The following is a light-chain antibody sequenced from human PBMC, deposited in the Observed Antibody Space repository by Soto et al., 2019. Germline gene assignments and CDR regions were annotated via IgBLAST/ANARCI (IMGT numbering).Light chain of an antibody. CDR1: QSISSY. V-gene: IGKV1-39*01. Sequence: DIQMTKYPSSLSAYVGDRVTITCRASQSISSYLHWYQQKPGKAPKVLIYAASRLRSGVPSRFSGSGSGTDFTLTISSLQPEDLATYCCQQSYDTPITFGQGTRLEIK. J-gene: IGKJ5*01. CDR3: QQSYDTPIT. CDR2: AAS.